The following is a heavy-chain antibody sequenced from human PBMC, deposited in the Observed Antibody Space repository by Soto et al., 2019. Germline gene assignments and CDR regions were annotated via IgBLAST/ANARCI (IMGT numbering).Heavy chain of an antibody. CDR3: VRPAAIFGVESWLDS. V-gene: IGHV4-39*01. CDR1: GGSVRESSFY. D-gene: IGHD3-3*01. CDR2: VYYRGGA. Sequence: NPSETLSLTCTVSGGSVRESSFYWGWIRQSPGKGLEWIGSVYYRGGASYNPSLKSRLTISADTSKNQLSLKLRSVTAADTAVYYCVRPAAIFGVESWLDSWGQGILVTVSS. J-gene: IGHJ5*01.